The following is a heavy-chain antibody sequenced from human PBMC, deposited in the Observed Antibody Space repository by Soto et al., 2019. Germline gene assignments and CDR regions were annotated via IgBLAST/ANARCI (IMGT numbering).Heavy chain of an antibody. CDR2: IHGDGGKI. CDR3: ARGSGDSYPESRIFDF. CDR1: GFMFSAYW. D-gene: IGHD1-26*01. V-gene: IGHV3-7*01. Sequence: PGGSLRLSCAASGFMFSAYWMSWVRQAPGKGLEWVANIHGDGGKIYFVDSVKGRFTISRDNAQRSLYLQMNSLRAEDTAVYYCARGSGDSYPESRIFDFWGRGTLVTVSS. J-gene: IGHJ4*02.